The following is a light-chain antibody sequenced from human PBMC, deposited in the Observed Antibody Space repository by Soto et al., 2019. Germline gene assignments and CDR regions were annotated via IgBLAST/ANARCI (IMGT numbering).Light chain of an antibody. CDR2: GAS. Sequence: EIVLTQSPGTLSLSPGERATLSCRASESVTSSYLAWYQHKPGQAPRLLIYGASGRATGIPDRFTGSGSGTDFTLTITRLEPEDFAVYYCQQYGSLGTFGQGTRVEIK. CDR3: QQYGSLGT. V-gene: IGKV3-20*01. CDR1: ESVTSSY. J-gene: IGKJ1*01.